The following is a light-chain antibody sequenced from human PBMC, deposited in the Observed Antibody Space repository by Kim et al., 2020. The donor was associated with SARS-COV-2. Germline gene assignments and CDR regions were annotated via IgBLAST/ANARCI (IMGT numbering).Light chain of an antibody. V-gene: IGKV1-12*01. Sequence: DIQMTQSPSSVSASIVDRVTITCRASQGIGSWLAWYQQKPGRAPNLLMYGTSTLQINVPSRFSGSGSGTDFTLTISSLQPEDFATYYCQQSNSFSPLTFGGGTKVDIK. CDR1: QGIGSW. CDR3: QQSNSFSPLT. CDR2: GTS. J-gene: IGKJ4*01.